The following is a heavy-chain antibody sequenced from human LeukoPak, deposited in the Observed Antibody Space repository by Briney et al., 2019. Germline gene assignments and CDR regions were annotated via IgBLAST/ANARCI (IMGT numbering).Heavy chain of an antibody. V-gene: IGHV3-33*01. CDR1: GFTFSSYG. D-gene: IGHD3-22*01. Sequence: GGSLRLSCAASGFTFSSYGMHWVRQAPGKGLEWVAVIWYDGSNKYYADSVKGRFTISRDNSKNTLYLQMNSLRAEDTAVYHCARDGYDSSGYYYSIPHYFDYWGQGTLVTVSS. CDR2: IWYDGSNK. J-gene: IGHJ4*02. CDR3: ARDGYDSSGYYYSIPHYFDY.